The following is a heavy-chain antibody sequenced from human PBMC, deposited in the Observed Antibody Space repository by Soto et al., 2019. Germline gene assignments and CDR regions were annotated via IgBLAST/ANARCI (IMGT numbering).Heavy chain of an antibody. CDR2: IYWNGDE. CDR1: GFSLNTSGVS. J-gene: IGHJ4*02. V-gene: IGHV2-5*01. Sequence: SGPTLVNPTQTLTLTCSFSGFSLNTSGVSVGWIRQPPGKALEWLALIYWNGDERYSPSLKNRLTITKDTSKNQVVLRMTNMDPVDTATYYCTHMYYYDGSGYYPNDDYWGRGTLVTVSS. CDR3: THMYYYDGSGYYPNDDY. D-gene: IGHD3-22*01.